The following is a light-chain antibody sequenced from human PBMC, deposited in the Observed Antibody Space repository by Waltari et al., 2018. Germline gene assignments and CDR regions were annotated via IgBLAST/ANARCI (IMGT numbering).Light chain of an antibody. V-gene: IGLV2-23*01. CDR1: SNNIGSFIV. CDR3: SSYPHSYTFV. J-gene: IGLJ1*01. Sequence: QSALTQPDSVSGSPGQSITISCTGTSNNIGSFIVVSCYQQYPGKAPKRIIYDDNKRPLGVSTRFYGSKSGNTASLTIYGLQAEDEADYFCSSYPHSYTFVFGTGTKVTVL. CDR2: DDN.